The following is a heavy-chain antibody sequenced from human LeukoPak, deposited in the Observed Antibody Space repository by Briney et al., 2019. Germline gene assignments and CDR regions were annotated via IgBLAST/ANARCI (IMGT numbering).Heavy chain of an antibody. Sequence: GGSLRLSCAASGFTVSSNYMIWVRQPPGMGLEWVSVFYPGGTTYYADSVKGRFSISRDNSKNIVSLQMNSLRAEDTAVYYCARDARVPDGFDLWGQGTMVTVSS. J-gene: IGHJ3*01. CDR2: FYPGGTT. CDR3: ARDARVPDGFDL. D-gene: IGHD1-1*01. CDR1: GFTVSSNY. V-gene: IGHV3-66*01.